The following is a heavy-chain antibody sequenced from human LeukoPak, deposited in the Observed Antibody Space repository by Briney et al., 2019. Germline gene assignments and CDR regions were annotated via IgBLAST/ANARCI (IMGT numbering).Heavy chain of an antibody. Sequence: SETLSLTCTVSGYSISSGYYWGWIRQPPGQGLEWIGSIYHSGSTYYNPSLKSRVTISVDTSKNQFSLKLSSVTAADTAVYYCASRPNGVPERWGQGTLVTVSS. CDR2: IYHSGST. V-gene: IGHV4-38-2*02. CDR1: GYSISSGYY. J-gene: IGHJ4*02. D-gene: IGHD2-8*01. CDR3: ASRPNGVPER.